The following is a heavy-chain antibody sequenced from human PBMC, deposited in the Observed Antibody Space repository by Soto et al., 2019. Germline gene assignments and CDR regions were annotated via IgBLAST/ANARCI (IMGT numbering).Heavy chain of an antibody. CDR1: GFPFISYG. V-gene: IGHV3-23*01. D-gene: IGHD6-13*01. J-gene: IGHJ5*02. CDR3: ASGAAAAGPDWFDA. Sequence: EMQLLESGGGLVQPGGSLRLYCAASGFPFISYGMTWVRQAPGKVLEWVAGITTTGRNTYYADSVKGRFTISRDNSKNVVHLQMNSLRAEDTAVHYCASGAAAAGPDWFDAWGQGPLVIVSS. CDR2: ITTTGRNT.